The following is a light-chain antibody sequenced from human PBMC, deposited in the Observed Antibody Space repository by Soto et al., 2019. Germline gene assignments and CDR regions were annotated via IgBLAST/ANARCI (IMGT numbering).Light chain of an antibody. CDR3: QQRSNWPRT. CDR1: QSVGSS. CDR2: DAS. J-gene: IGKJ2*01. Sequence: EIVLTQSPATLSLSPGERATLSCRASQSVGSSLAWFQHKPGQAPRLLIYDASNRATGIPARFSGSGSGTDFTLTISSLEPEDCAVYYCQQRSNWPRTFGQGTKLEIK. V-gene: IGKV3-11*01.